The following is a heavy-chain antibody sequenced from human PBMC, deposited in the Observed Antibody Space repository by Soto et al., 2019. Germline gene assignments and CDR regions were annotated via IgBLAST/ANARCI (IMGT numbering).Heavy chain of an antibody. D-gene: IGHD2-15*01. Sequence: QVQLVESGGGVVQPGRSLRLSCAASGFTFSSYAMHWVRQAPGKGLEWVAVISYDGSNKYYGDSVKGRFTISRDNSKNTLYLQMNSLSAEDTAVYYCASSQYCSGDSCYSSPLGDFQHWGQGTLVTVSS. CDR2: ISYDGSNK. J-gene: IGHJ1*01. CDR1: GFTFSSYA. V-gene: IGHV3-30-3*01. CDR3: ASSQYCSGDSCYSSPLGDFQH.